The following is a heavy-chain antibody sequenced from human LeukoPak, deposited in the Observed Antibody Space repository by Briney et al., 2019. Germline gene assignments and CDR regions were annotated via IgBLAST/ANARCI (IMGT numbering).Heavy chain of an antibody. Sequence: GGSLRLSCAASRFTFSSYSMNWVRQAPGKGLEWVSSIGSSSSYIYYADSVKGRFTISRDNAKNSLYLQMNRLRAEDTAVYYCERDYSSGWYANMDVWGKGTTVTVSS. D-gene: IGHD6-19*01. CDR3: ERDYSSGWYANMDV. CDR2: IGSSSSYI. J-gene: IGHJ6*03. CDR1: RFTFSSYS. V-gene: IGHV3-21*01.